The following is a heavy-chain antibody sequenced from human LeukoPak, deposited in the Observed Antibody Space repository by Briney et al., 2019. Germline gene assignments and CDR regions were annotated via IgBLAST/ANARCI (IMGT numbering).Heavy chain of an antibody. CDR2: ISGSGDRT. J-gene: IGHJ4*02. CDR1: GFTFSSYA. Sequence: GRCLRLSCAASGFTFSSYAMSWVRRAPGKGLVWVSGISGSGDRTHYADSVKGRFTISRDNSKNTLYLQMNSLRADDTAVYYCAKERSSGWPFDYWGQGTLVTVSS. V-gene: IGHV3-23*01. CDR3: AKERSSGWPFDY. D-gene: IGHD6-19*01.